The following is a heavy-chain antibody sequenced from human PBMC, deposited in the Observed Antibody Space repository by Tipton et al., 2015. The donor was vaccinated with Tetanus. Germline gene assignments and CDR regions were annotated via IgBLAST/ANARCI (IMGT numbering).Heavy chain of an antibody. J-gene: IGHJ4*02. CDR1: GFTFSSYG. V-gene: IGHV3-23*01. CDR3: AKDGCFSVGCLGSDY. CDR2: ISGSGAST. Sequence: SLRLSCAASGFTFSSYGMHWVRQAPGKGLEWVSAISGSGASTYYADSVKGRFTISRDNSKNTLYLQMNSLRAEDTAVYYCAKDGCFSVGCLGSDYWGQGNLVTVSS. D-gene: IGHD5/OR15-5a*01.